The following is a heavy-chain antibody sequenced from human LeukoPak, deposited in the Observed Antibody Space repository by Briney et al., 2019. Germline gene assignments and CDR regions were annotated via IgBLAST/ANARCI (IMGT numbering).Heavy chain of an antibody. CDR2: ISSSSSYT. J-gene: IGHJ4*02. D-gene: IGHD3-10*01. CDR3: ARDRVDYYGSGSYSTIYYFDY. V-gene: IGHV3-11*06. Sequence: GGSLRLSRAASGFTFSDYYMSWIRQAPGKGLEWVSYISSSSSYTNYADSVKGRFTISRDNAKNSLYLQMNSLRAEDTAVYYCARDRVDYYGSGSYSTIYYFDYWGQGTLVTVSS. CDR1: GFTFSDYY.